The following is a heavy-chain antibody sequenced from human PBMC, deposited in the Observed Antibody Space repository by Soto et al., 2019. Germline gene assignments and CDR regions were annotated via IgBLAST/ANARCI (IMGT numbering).Heavy chain of an antibody. CDR2: SRNKANSYST. D-gene: IGHD1-26*01. CDR3: ARFSGSYTRGLDY. Sequence: EVQLVESGGGLVQPGGSLRLSCAASGFTFSDHYMDWVRQAPGKGLECVGRSRNKANSYSTEYAASVKGRFTISRDESKNSLYLQMNSLKTEDTAVYYCARFSGSYTRGLDYWGQGTLVTVSS. V-gene: IGHV3-72*01. CDR1: GFTFSDHY. J-gene: IGHJ4*02.